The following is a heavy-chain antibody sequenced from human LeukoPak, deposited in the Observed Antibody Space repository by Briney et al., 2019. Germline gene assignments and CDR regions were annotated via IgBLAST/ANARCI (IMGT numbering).Heavy chain of an antibody. CDR2: IYYTGGT. J-gene: IGHJ3*02. CDR3: ARAPGAFDI. Sequence: PSQTLSLTCTVSGDSITSGSYSWAWIRQHPEKGLEWIGYIYYTGGTHYNPSLKSRLTISVDTSENQFSLKMRSVTAADTAIYHCARAPGAFDIWGQGTMVTVSS. V-gene: IGHV4-31*03. CDR1: GDSITSGSYS.